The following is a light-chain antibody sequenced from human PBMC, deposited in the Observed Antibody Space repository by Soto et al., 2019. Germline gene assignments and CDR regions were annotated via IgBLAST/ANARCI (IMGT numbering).Light chain of an antibody. CDR3: QVWDSSSDRDVV. Sequence: SYELTQPPSVSVAPGKTARITCGGHNIGRKSVHWYQQKPGQAPVLVIYYDSDRPSGIPERFSGSNSGNTATLTISRVEAGDEADYYCQVWDSSSDRDVVFGGGTKLTVL. CDR1: NIGRKS. J-gene: IGLJ2*01. CDR2: YDS. V-gene: IGLV3-21*04.